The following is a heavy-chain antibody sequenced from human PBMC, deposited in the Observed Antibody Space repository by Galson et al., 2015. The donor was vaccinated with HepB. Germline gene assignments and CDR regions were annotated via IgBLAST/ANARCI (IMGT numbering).Heavy chain of an antibody. J-gene: IGHJ3*02. CDR3: ARGGHYTSRWAFDI. CDR2: TYFGARFHY. D-gene: IGHD3-16*01. V-gene: IGHV6-1*01. Sequence: CAIPGDSVLNSAAGWSWIRQSPTRGLEWLGGTYFGARFHYDYGKSVKSRMIISVDTSENRFSLQLSSVTPDDTAVYYCARGGHYTSRWAFDIWGQGTKVTVSS. CDR1: GDSVLNSAAG.